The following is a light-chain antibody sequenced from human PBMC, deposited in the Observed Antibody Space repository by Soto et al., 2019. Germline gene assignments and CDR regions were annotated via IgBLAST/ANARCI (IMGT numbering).Light chain of an antibody. V-gene: IGKV3-15*01. J-gene: IGKJ4*01. CDR3: QKYNNWTLT. CDR2: GAS. Sequence: EIVMTQSPATLSVSPGERATLSCRASQSVSGNLAWYQQKPGQPPRLLIYGASTRATGIPARFSGSGSGTEFTLTISSLKSEDFAVYYCQKYNNWTLTFGGGTKVEIK. CDR1: QSVSGN.